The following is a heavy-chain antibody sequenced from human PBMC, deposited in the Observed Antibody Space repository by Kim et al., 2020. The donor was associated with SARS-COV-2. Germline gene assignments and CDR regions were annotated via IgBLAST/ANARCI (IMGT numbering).Heavy chain of an antibody. D-gene: IGHD2-2*01. CDR2: IYYSGST. CDR1: GGSISSGDYY. Sequence: SETLSLTCTVSGGSISSGDYYWSWIRQPPGKGLEWIGYIYYSGSTYSNPSLKSRVTISVDTSKNQFSLKLSLVTAADTAVYYCVRFRQSVVRSAMYFDY. CDR3: VRFRQSVVRSAMYFDY. V-gene: IGHV4-30-4*01. J-gene: IGHJ4*01.